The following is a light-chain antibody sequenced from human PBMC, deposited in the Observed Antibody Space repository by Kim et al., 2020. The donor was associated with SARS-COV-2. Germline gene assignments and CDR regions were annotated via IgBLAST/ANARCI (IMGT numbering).Light chain of an antibody. J-gene: IGKJ3*01. Sequence: SPGERATLSCRASQSISSFLAWYQQKPGQAPRLLIYDVSNRASGIPARFRGSGSGTDFTLTISSVEPEDFAVYYCQQRSKWPPFTFGPGTKVDIK. CDR3: QQRSKWPPFT. CDR2: DVS. CDR1: QSISSF. V-gene: IGKV3-11*01.